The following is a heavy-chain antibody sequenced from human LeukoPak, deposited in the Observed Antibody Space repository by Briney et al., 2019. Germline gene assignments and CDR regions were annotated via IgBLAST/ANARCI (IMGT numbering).Heavy chain of an antibody. V-gene: IGHV4-59*12. D-gene: IGHD2-2*01. J-gene: IGHJ4*02. Sequence: SETLSLTCTVSGGSISSYYWSWIRQPPGKGLEWIGYIYYSGSTNYNPSLKSRVTISVDTSKNQFSLKLSSVTAADTAVYYCARGSNCSSTSCYLWDYRGQGTLVTVSS. CDR1: GGSISSYY. CDR3: ARGSNCSSTSCYLWDY. CDR2: IYYSGST.